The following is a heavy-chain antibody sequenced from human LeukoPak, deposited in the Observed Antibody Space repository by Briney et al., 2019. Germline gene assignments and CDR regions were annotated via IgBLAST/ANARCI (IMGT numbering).Heavy chain of an antibody. V-gene: IGHV4-61*02. Sequence: SQTLSLTCTVSGGSISSGSYYWSWIRQPAGKGLEWIGRIYTSGSTNYNPSLKSRVTISVDTSKNQFSLKLSSVTAADTAVYYCARDLPWFDPWGQGTLVTASS. CDR1: GGSISSGSYY. J-gene: IGHJ5*02. CDR2: IYTSGST. CDR3: ARDLPWFDP.